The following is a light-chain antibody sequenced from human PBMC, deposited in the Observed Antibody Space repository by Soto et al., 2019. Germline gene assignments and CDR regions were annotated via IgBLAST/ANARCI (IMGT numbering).Light chain of an antibody. CDR3: LQHNAYPYT. J-gene: IGKJ2*01. Sequence: DIQMTQSPSSLSASVGDRVTITCRASQGIKNDLGWYQQKPGEAPKRLIYGASSLQTGVPSRFSGNGYGTEVTLTVISLQPEDFVTYYCLQHNAYPYTFGQGTKLHIK. CDR1: QGIKND. CDR2: GAS. V-gene: IGKV1-17*01.